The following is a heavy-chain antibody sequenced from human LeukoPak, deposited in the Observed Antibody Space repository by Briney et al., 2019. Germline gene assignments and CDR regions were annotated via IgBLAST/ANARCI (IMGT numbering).Heavy chain of an antibody. CDR3: AKVGSIAARPYFDY. CDR2: ISGSGGST. CDR1: GFTFDDYG. J-gene: IGHJ4*02. Sequence: GGSLRLSCAASGFTFDDYGMSWVRQAPGKGLEWVSAISGSGGSTYYADSVKGRFTISRDNSKNTLYLQMNSLRAEDTAVYYCAKVGSIAARPYFDYWGQGTLVTVSS. V-gene: IGHV3-23*01. D-gene: IGHD6-6*01.